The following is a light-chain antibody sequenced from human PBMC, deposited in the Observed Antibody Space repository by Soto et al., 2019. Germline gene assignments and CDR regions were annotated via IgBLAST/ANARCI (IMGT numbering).Light chain of an antibody. Sequence: ALTQPPSASGTPGQRVTISCSGSTSNIGSHSVNWYQHVPGTAPKLLITTNNQRPSGVPDRFSGFKSGSSASLVISDLQSDDEADYYCATWDDSLKGVFGTGTKVTVL. CDR2: TNN. CDR1: TSNIGSHS. CDR3: ATWDDSLKGV. V-gene: IGLV1-44*01. J-gene: IGLJ1*01.